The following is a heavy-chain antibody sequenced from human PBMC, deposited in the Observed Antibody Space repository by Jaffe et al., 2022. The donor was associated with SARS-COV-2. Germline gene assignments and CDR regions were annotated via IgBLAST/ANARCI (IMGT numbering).Heavy chain of an antibody. V-gene: IGHV4-39*01. CDR2: IYYSGST. D-gene: IGHD3-22*01. CDR1: GGSISSSSYY. J-gene: IGHJ3*02. CDR3: ARQSGFSSAFDI. Sequence: QLQLQESGPGLVKPSETLSLTCTVSGGSISSSSYYWGWIRQPPGKGLEWIGSIYYSGSTYYNPSLKSRVTISVDTSKNQFSLKLSSVTAADTAVYYCARQSGFSSAFDIWGQGTMVTVSS.